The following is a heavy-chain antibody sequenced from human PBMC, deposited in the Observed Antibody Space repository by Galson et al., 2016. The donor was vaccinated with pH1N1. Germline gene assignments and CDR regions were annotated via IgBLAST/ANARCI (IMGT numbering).Heavy chain of an antibody. CDR2: VYPGDSDT. J-gene: IGHJ4*02. CDR3: ARLRGGITVVREVYFDL. Sequence: QSGAEVKKPGESLKISCRGSGYSSTSYWIAWVRQKPGKGLEWMGIVYPGDSDTRYSPSFRGLFTFSADKSIGTAYLQWSSLEASDTAIYYCARLRGGITVVREVYFDLWGQGTLVTVSP. V-gene: IGHV5-51*03. D-gene: IGHD3-10*01. CDR1: GYSSTSYW.